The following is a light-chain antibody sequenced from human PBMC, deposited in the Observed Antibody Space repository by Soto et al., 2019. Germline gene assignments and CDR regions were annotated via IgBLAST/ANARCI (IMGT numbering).Light chain of an antibody. J-gene: IGKJ1*01. CDR1: QSLLHSNGYNY. CDR2: LGS. Sequence: DIVVTQSPLSLPVTPGEPASISCRSSQSLLHSNGYNYLDWYLQKPGQSPXLLIYLGSNRASGVPDRFSGSGSGTDFTLKIRRVEAEDVGVYYCMQPLQSWTFGQGTKVDIK. CDR3: MQPLQSWT. V-gene: IGKV2-28*01.